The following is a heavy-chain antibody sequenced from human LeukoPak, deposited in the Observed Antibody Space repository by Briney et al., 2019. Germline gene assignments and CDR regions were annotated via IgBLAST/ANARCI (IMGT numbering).Heavy chain of an antibody. CDR3: ARAGRLGGFDY. D-gene: IGHD3-10*01. CDR1: GYTFTYYY. J-gene: IGHJ4*02. V-gene: IGHV1-46*01. Sequence: ASVKVSCKGSGYTFTYYYIHWVRQAPGQGLEWMGIINPSGSSTSNIQKFQGRVAITRDTSTSTVYMELSSLRSEDTAVYYCARAGRLGGFDYWGQGTLVTVSS. CDR2: INPSGSST.